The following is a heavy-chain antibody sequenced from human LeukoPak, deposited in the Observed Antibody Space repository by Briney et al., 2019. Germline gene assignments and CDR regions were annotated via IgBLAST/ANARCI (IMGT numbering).Heavy chain of an antibody. CDR2: INHSGST. D-gene: IGHD3-22*01. CDR3: ARGAGHYYDSSGYYDGTSNWFDP. CDR1: GGSFSGYY. J-gene: IGHJ5*02. Sequence: PSETLSLTCAVYGGSFSGYYWSWLRQPPGKGLEWIGEINHSGSTNYNPSLKSRVTISVDPSKNQFSLKLSSVTAADTAVYYCARGAGHYYDSSGYYDGTSNWFDPWGQGTLVTVSS. V-gene: IGHV4-34*01.